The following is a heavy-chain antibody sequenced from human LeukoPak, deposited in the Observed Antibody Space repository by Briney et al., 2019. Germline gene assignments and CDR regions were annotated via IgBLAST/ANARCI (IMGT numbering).Heavy chain of an antibody. Sequence: PGGSLRLSCVASGFTLRSYWMHWVRQVPGKGLVWVSRINNAGSSTNYADSVKGRFTISRDNAKNTLYLQMSSLRAEDTAVYFCARAYGMDVWGQGTTVTVSS. J-gene: IGHJ6*02. CDR2: INNAGSST. CDR3: ARAYGMDV. V-gene: IGHV3-74*01. CDR1: GFTLRSYW.